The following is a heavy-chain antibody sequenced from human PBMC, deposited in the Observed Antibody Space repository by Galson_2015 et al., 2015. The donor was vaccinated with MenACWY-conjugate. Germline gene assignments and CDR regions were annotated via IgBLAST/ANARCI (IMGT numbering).Heavy chain of an antibody. V-gene: IGHV3-21*01. CDR1: GFTFSSYS. CDR2: ISSSSSYI. Sequence: SLRLSCAASGFTFSSYSMNWVRQAPGKGLEWVSSISSSSSYIYYADSVKGRFTISRDNAKNSLYLQMNSLRAEDTAVYYCARSVVVLRDAFDIWGQGTMVTVSS. J-gene: IGHJ3*02. CDR3: ARSVVVLRDAFDI. D-gene: IGHD2-15*01.